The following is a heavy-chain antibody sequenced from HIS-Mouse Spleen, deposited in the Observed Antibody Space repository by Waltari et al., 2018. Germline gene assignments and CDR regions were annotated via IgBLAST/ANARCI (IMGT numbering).Heavy chain of an antibody. CDR1: GGSVSGYY. CDR2: INHSGST. CDR3: AGYNWNYGTDY. D-gene: IGHD1-7*01. V-gene: IGHV4-34*01. Sequence: QVQLQQWGAGLLKPSETLSLTCAVDGGSVSGYYWIWIRQPPGKGLEWIGEINHSGSTNYNPSLKSRVTISVDTSKNQFSLKLSSVTAADTAVYYCAGYNWNYGTDYWGQGTLVTVSS. J-gene: IGHJ4*02.